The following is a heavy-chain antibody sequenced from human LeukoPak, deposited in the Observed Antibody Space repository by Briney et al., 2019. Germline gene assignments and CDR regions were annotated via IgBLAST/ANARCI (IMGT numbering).Heavy chain of an antibody. V-gene: IGHV3-21*01. CDR1: GFAFSNAW. CDR2: ISSSSSYI. J-gene: IGHJ4*02. CDR3: ARGASRADY. Sequence: GGPLRLSCAGSGFAFSNAWMNWVRQAPGKRPEWVSSISSSSSYIYYADSVKGRFTISRDNAKNSPYLQMNSLRAEDTALYYCARGASRADYWGQGTLVTVSS.